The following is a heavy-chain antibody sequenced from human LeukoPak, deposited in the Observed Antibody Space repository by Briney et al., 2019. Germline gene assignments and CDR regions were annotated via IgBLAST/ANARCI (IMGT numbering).Heavy chain of an antibody. Sequence: GGSLRLSCAASGFTFSSYNMHWVRQAPGKGLEWVAVIWYDGSNKYYADSVKGRFTISRDNSKNTLYLQMNSLRVEDTAVYYCARDLIRGGSGWENWFDPWGQGTLVTVSS. J-gene: IGHJ5*02. D-gene: IGHD6-19*01. CDR2: IWYDGSNK. V-gene: IGHV3-33*01. CDR1: GFTFSSYN. CDR3: ARDLIRGGSGWENWFDP.